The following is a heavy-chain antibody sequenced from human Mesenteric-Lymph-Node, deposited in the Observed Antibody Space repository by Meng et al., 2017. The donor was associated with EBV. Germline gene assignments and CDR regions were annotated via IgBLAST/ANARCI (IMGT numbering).Heavy chain of an antibody. CDR2: IFQTGST. CDR3: ARDVVPLDPESRAD. D-gene: IGHD1-1*01. CDR1: GDSINNNRW. Sequence: GQLEESGRGLVKPSETLSLTCALSGDSINNNRWWSWVRQPPGRGLEWIGEIFQTGSTNYSPSLRSRVTISLDKSMNQFSLKLSSVTAADTAVYYCARDVVPLDPESRADWGPGTLVTVSS. J-gene: IGHJ4*02. V-gene: IGHV4-4*02.